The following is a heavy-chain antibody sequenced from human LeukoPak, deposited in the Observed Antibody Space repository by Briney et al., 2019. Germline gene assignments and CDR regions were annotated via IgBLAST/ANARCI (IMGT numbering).Heavy chain of an antibody. D-gene: IGHD2-15*01. CDR1: GYTFTGYY. CDR2: INPNSGGT. CDR3: ARKLGVVVADTGVHWFDP. Sequence: ASVKVSCKASGYTFTGYYMHWVRQAPGQGLEWMGWINPNSGGTNYAQKFQGRVTMTRDTSISTAYMELSRLRSDDTAVYYCARKLGVVVADTGVHWFDPWGQGTLVTVSS. V-gene: IGHV1-2*02. J-gene: IGHJ5*02.